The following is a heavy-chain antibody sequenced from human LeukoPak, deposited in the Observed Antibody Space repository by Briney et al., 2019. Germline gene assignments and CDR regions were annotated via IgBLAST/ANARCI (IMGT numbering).Heavy chain of an antibody. Sequence: PGGSLRLSCAASGLTFSSYAMHWVCQAPGKGLEWVAVISYDGSNKYYADSVKGRFTISRDNSKNTLYLQMNSLRAEDTAVYYCARENCSSTSCYIYNYGMDVWGQGTTVTVSS. CDR3: ARENCSSTSCYIYNYGMDV. J-gene: IGHJ6*02. V-gene: IGHV3-30-3*01. CDR1: GLTFSSYA. CDR2: ISYDGSNK. D-gene: IGHD2-2*02.